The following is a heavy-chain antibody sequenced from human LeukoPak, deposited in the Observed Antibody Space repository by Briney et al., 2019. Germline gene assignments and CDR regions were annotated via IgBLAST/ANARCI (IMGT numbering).Heavy chain of an antibody. CDR3: ARGVGATTFDY. CDR1: GFTVSSNY. D-gene: IGHD1-26*01. CDR2: IYSGGST. V-gene: IGHV3-66*01. Sequence: GGSLRLSCAASGFTVSSNYMSWVRQAPGKGLEWVSVIYSGGSTYYADSVKGRFTISRDNSKNTLYLQMNSLRAEDTAVYYCARGVGATTFDYWGREPWSPSPQ. J-gene: IGHJ4*02.